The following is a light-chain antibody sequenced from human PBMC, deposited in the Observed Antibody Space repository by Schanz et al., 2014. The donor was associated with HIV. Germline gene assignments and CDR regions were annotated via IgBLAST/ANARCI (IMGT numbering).Light chain of an antibody. CDR2: GAS. CDR3: QQYGSSLFT. V-gene: IGKV3-20*01. CDR1: QSVSSSY. Sequence: ETVLTQSPGTLSLSPGERATLSCRASQSVSSSYLAWYQQKPGQAPRLLIYGASSRATGIPDRFSGSGSGTEFTLTISRLEPEDFAVYYCQQYGSSLFTFGGGTKVEIK. J-gene: IGKJ4*01.